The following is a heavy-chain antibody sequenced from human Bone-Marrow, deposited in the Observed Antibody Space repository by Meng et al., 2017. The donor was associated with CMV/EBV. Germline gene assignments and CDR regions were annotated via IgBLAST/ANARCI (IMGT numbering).Heavy chain of an antibody. CDR3: ARTYDFWSGLPFDY. V-gene: IGHV4-39*01. Sequence: ETLSLTCTVSGGSISSSSYYWGWIRQPPGKGLEWIGSIYYSGSTYYNPSLKSRVTISVDTSKNQFSLKLSSVTAADTAVYYCARTYDFWSGLPFDYWGQGTLVTVSS. CDR2: IYYSGST. CDR1: GGSISSSSYY. J-gene: IGHJ4*02. D-gene: IGHD3-3*01.